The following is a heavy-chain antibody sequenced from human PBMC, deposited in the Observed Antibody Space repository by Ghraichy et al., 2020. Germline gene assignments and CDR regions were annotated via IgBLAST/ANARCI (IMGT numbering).Heavy chain of an antibody. D-gene: IGHD6-13*01. CDR2: IYTSGST. Sequence: ESLNISCTVSGGSISSYYWSWIRQPAGKGLEWIGRIYTSGSTNYNPSLKSRVTMSVDTSKNQFSLKLSSVTAADTAVYYCAREELAAAGTSGGGYWYFDLWGRGTLVTVSS. V-gene: IGHV4-4*07. CDR3: AREELAAAGTSGGGYWYFDL. CDR1: GGSISSYY. J-gene: IGHJ2*01.